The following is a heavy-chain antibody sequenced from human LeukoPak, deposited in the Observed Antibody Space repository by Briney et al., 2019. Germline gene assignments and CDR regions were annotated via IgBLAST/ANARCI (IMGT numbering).Heavy chain of an antibody. J-gene: IGHJ6*02. CDR2: ISGSGGST. CDR3: AKTRADFWSGYHHYYYYGMDV. CDR1: GFTFSSYA. Sequence: GGSLRLSCAASGFTFSSYAMSWVRQAQGKGLEWVSGISGSGGSTYYADSVKGRFTISRDNSKNTLYLQMNSLRAEDTAVYYCAKTRADFWSGYHHYYYYGMDVWGQGTTVTVSS. V-gene: IGHV3-23*01. D-gene: IGHD3-3*01.